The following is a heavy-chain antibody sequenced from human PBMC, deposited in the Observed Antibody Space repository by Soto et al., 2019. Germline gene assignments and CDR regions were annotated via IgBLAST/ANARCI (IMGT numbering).Heavy chain of an antibody. Sequence: QMQLVESGGGVVQPGRSLRLSCAASGFTFINYGMHWVRQAPGKGLEWVAVITHDGNSKYYTDSVKGRFTMSRDNSKNTLYLQMNSLRAEDTAVYYCAKDLGGLYYYDTSDYYALDVWGQGTTVTVSS. CDR3: AKDLGGLYYYDTSDYYALDV. D-gene: IGHD3-22*01. V-gene: IGHV3-30*18. J-gene: IGHJ6*02. CDR1: GFTFINYG. CDR2: ITHDGNSK.